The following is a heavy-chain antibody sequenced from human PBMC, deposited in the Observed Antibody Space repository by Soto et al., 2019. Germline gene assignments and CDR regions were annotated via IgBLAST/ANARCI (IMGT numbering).Heavy chain of an antibody. CDR1: GYSFIGYD. CDR2: LNPNNGNT. Sequence: ASVKVSCKASGYSFIGYDINWVRQATGQGLEWMGWLNPNNGNTDYAQKFQGRITMTRDTSTNAAYLQLSSLTSEDTAVYYCARDPKNDNWLDPWSQGTLVTVSS. J-gene: IGHJ5*02. CDR3: ARDPKNDNWLDP. V-gene: IGHV1-8*01.